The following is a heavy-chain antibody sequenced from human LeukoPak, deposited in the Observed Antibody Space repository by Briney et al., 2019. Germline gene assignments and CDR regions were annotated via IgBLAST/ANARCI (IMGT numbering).Heavy chain of an antibody. Sequence: PSETLSLTCTVYGGSISSSSYYWGWIRQPPGKGLEWIGSIYYSGSTYYNPSLKSRVTISVDTSKNQFSLKLSSVTAADTAVYYCARVKIGVAGNFDYWGQGTLVTFSS. V-gene: IGHV4-39*07. D-gene: IGHD6-19*01. CDR1: GGSISSSSYY. CDR3: ARVKIGVAGNFDY. CDR2: IYYSGST. J-gene: IGHJ4*02.